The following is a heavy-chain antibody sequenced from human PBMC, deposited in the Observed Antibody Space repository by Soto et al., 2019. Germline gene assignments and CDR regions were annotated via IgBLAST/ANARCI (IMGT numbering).Heavy chain of an antibody. CDR1: GFAFSNYG. CDR3: AKVRYVSYVDH. J-gene: IGHJ4*02. Sequence: QVQLVESGGGVVQPGRSLRLSCAASGFAFSNYGIHWVRQAPGKGLQWVAFISYDGSKKYYADSVKGRFTISRDNSKNTLYLQMTSLRADVTAVYYCAKVRYVSYVDHWGQGTLVTVSS. V-gene: IGHV3-30*18. CDR2: ISYDGSKK. D-gene: IGHD1-20*01.